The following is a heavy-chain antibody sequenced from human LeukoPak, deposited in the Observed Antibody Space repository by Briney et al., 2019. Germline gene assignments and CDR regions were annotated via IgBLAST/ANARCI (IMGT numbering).Heavy chain of an antibody. V-gene: IGHV3-72*01. J-gene: IGHJ3*02. CDR2: TRNKANSYTT. CDR3: ARGYDFWSGRDAFDI. Sequence: GGSLRLSCAASGFTFSSHAMSWVRQAPGKGLEWVGRTRNKANSYTTEYGASVKGRFTISRDDSKNSLYLQMNSLKTEDTAVYYCARGYDFWSGRDAFDIWGQGTMVTVSS. D-gene: IGHD3-3*01. CDR1: GFTFSSHA.